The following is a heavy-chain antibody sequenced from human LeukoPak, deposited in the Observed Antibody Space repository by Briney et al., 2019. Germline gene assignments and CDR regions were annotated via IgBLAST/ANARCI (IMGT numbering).Heavy chain of an antibody. D-gene: IGHD3-10*02. CDR3: ARDPSQPGMLTY. CDR1: GESISDNSVA. Sequence: QTLSLTCALSGESISDNSVAWNWIRLSPSRGLEWLGRTYYRSKFYIEYAPSVRSRITINPDTSRNQFSLQLTSVTPDDTAVYYCARDPSQPGMLTYWGQGTLVTVSS. CDR2: TYYRSKFYI. V-gene: IGHV6-1*01. J-gene: IGHJ4*02.